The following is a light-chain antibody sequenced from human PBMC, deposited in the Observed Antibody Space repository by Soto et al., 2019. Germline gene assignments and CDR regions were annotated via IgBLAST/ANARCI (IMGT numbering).Light chain of an antibody. J-gene: IGKJ5*01. V-gene: IGKV3-11*01. CDR2: GAS. Sequence: VLTQSPATLSLSPGERATLSCRASQSIHTSLAWYQQKSGQAPRLLIYGASTRATGIPARFSGSGSGTDFTLTISSLEPEDFAIYYCQQRSYWITFGQGTRLEIK. CDR3: QQRSYWIT. CDR1: QSIHTS.